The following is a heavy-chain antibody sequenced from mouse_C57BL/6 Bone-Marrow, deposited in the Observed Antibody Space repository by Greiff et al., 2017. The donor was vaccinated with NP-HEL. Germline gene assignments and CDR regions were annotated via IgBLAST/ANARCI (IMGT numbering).Heavy chain of an antibody. V-gene: IGHV3-6*01. CDR2: ISYDGSN. J-gene: IGHJ2*01. CDR1: GYSITSGYY. Sequence: EVHLVESGPGLVKPSQSLSLPCSVTGYSITSGYYWNWIRQFPGNKLEWMGYISYDGSNNYNPSLKNRISITRDTSKNQFFLKLNSVTTEDTATYYCARETTVYFDYWGQGTTLTVSS. D-gene: IGHD1-1*01. CDR3: ARETTVYFDY.